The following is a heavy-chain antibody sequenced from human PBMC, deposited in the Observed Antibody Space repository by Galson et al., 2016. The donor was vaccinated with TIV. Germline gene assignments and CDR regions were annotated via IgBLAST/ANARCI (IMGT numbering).Heavy chain of an antibody. CDR3: ARDGVERVDPAMVTFESSINDIYHYGIEV. D-gene: IGHD5-18*01. J-gene: IGHJ6*02. Sequence: SLRLSCAASGFTFSSYAMHWVRQAPGEGLEYVSTISTNGGRTYYANSVKGRFTISRDNAKNTLHLQMGSLRAEDMGVYYCARDGVERVDPAMVTFESSINDIYHYGIEVWGQGTTVTVSS. CDR1: GFTFSSYA. V-gene: IGHV3-64*01. CDR2: ISTNGGRT.